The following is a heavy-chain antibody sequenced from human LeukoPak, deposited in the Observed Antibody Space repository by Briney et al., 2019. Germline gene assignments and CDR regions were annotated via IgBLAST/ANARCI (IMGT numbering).Heavy chain of an antibody. V-gene: IGHV3-23*01. CDR3: AKDHTYDSSGYRSY. Sequence: GGSLRLSCAASGFTFSSYVMNWVRQAPGKGLEWVSGISASGGIKDYTDSVKGRFTISRDSSKNTLSLQMNSLGAEDTAVYYCAKDHTYDSSGYRSYWGQGTLVTVSS. D-gene: IGHD3-22*01. CDR2: ISASGGIK. J-gene: IGHJ4*02. CDR1: GFTFSSYV.